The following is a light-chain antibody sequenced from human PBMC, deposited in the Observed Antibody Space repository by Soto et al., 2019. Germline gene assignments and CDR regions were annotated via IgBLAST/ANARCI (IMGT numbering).Light chain of an antibody. V-gene: IGLV2-14*01. J-gene: IGLJ1*01. CDR1: SSDVGGYNY. CDR3: SSYTSSSPWV. Sequence: QPVLTQPASVSGSPGQSITISCTGTSSDVGGYNYVSWYQQHPGKAPKLMIYEVSNRPSGVSNRFSGSKSGNTASLTISGLQAEDEADYYCSSYTSSSPWVFGTGTKLTVL. CDR2: EVS.